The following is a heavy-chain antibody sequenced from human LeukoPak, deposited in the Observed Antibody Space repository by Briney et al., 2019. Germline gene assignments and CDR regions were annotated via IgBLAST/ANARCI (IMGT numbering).Heavy chain of an antibody. J-gene: IGHJ5*02. Sequence: GRSLRLSCAASGFTFSSYAMHWVRQAPGKGLEWVAVISYDGSNKYYADSVKGRFTISRDSSKNTLYLQMNSLRAEDTAVYYCARDAFGSIAAQRFDPWGQGTLVTVSS. D-gene: IGHD6-6*01. CDR2: ISYDGSNK. CDR3: ARDAFGSIAAQRFDP. V-gene: IGHV3-30-3*01. CDR1: GFTFSSYA.